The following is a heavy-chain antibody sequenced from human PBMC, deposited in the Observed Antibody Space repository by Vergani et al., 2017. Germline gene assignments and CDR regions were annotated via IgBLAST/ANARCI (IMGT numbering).Heavy chain of an antibody. CDR3: ARDSRYCSSTSCYVGRDWFDP. CDR1: GYPFTSYY. D-gene: IGHD2-2*01. V-gene: IGHV1-46*01. J-gene: IGHJ5*02. CDR2: IKPSGGST. Sequence: QVQLVQSGAEVKKPGGSVKVSCKASGYPFTSYYMHWVRQAPGQGLEGMGIIKPSGGSTSYAQKFQGRVTMTRDTSTSTVYMELSSLRSEDTAVYYWARDSRYCSSTSCYVGRDWFDPWGQGTLVTVSS.